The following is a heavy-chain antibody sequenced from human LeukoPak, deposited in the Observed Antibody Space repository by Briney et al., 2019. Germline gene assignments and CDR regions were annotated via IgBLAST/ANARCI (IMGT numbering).Heavy chain of an antibody. CDR2: FCNSGSI. CDR3: ARGGGCTSFSCDFDF. J-gene: IGHJ4*02. D-gene: IGHD2-2*01. Sequence: SETLSLTCTVSGGSITTYYWNWIRQSPGKGLEWIGYFCNSGSINYNPSLKSRVSISADTSKNQFSLKLTSVAAADTAVYYCARGGGCTSFSCDFDFWGQGTLVTVSS. CDR1: GGSITTYY. V-gene: IGHV4-59*01.